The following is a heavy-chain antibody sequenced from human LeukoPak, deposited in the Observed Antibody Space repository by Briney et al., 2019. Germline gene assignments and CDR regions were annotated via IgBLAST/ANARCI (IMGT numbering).Heavy chain of an antibody. J-gene: IGHJ4*02. CDR1: GFTFISYG. Sequence: GGSLRLSCAASGFTFISYGMSWVRQAPGKGLEWVSAISGSGGSTYYADSVKGRFTISRDNSKNTLYLQMNSLRAEDTAVYYCAKGRAMIVVVSLDYWGQGTLVTVSS. CDR2: ISGSGGST. V-gene: IGHV3-23*01. CDR3: AKGRAMIVVVSLDY. D-gene: IGHD3-22*01.